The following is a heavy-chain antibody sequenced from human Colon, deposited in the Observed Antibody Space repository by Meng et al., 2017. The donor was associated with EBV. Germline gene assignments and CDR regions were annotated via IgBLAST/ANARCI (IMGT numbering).Heavy chain of an antibody. D-gene: IGHD3-3*02. V-gene: IGHV4-39*07. CDR3: VISSHN. CDR2: IYYRGST. Sequence: LHLQESGPGLVKPAETLSRTCTISGGSITSTSSDWGWVRQPPGKGLEWIGSIYYRGSTNYNPSLKSRISMSVDMSKNQFSLKVNSVTAADTAIYYCVISSHNWGQGTLVTVSS. CDR1: GGSITSTSSD. J-gene: IGHJ4*02.